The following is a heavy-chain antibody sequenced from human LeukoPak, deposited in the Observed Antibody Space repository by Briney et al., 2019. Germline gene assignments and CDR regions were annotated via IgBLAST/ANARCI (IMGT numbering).Heavy chain of an antibody. CDR1: GFXFSNYD. CDR3: ARAGYSMDTEYFQH. J-gene: IGHJ1*01. Sequence: PGGSLRLSCAASGFXFSNYDMHWVRQAPGKGLEWVAGISYNGRNKYYADSVKGRFTISRDNAKSSLYLQMNSLRAEDTAVYYCARAGYSMDTEYFQHWGQGTLVTVSS. D-gene: IGHD5-18*01. V-gene: IGHV3-30*03. CDR2: ISYNGRNK.